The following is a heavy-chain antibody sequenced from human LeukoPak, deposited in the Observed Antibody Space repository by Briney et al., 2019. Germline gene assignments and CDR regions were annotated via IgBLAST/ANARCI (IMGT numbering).Heavy chain of an antibody. CDR2: IYYSGST. Sequence: SETLSLTCTVSGGSISSGGYYWSWIRQHPGTGLEWIGYIYYSGSTYYNPSLKSRVTISVETSKNQFSLKLSSVTAADTAVYYCARDPFYSSSGRGAFDIWGQGTMVTVSS. V-gene: IGHV4-31*03. CDR3: ARDPFYSSSGRGAFDI. D-gene: IGHD6-6*01. CDR1: GGSISSGGYY. J-gene: IGHJ3*02.